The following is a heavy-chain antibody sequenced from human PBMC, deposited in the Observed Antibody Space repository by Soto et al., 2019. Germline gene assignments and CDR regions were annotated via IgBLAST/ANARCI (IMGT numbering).Heavy chain of an antibody. V-gene: IGHV3-66*01. CDR1: GFAVSSNY. Sequence: EVQLVESGGDLVQPGGSLRLSCAASGFAVSSNYMTWVRQAPGKGLEWVSVIHSGGDTHYADSVRGRFTISRDNSKNTLYLQMNNLRAEYTAVYYCARSRNGTTYGGMDVWGQGTTVTVSS. J-gene: IGHJ6*01. CDR3: ARSRNGTTYGGMDV. CDR2: IHSGGDT. D-gene: IGHD1-7*01.